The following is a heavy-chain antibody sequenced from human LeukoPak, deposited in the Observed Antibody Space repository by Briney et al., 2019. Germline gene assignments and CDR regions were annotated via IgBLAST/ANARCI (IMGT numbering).Heavy chain of an antibody. J-gene: IGHJ4*02. CDR1: GGSISSYY. V-gene: IGHV4-59*01. Sequence: SETLSLTCTVSGGSISSYYWSWIRQPPGKGLEWIGYIYHSGSTKYDPSLKSRVTISVDTSKNQFSLKLSSVTAADTAVYYCARDGYSGNDGLWGQGSLVTVSS. CDR2: IYHSGST. D-gene: IGHD5-12*01. CDR3: ARDGYSGNDGL.